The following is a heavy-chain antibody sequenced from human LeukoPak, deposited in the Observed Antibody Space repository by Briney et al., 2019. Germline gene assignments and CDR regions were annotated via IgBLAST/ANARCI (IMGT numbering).Heavy chain of an antibody. V-gene: IGHV3-21*01. D-gene: IGHD3-3*01. CDR2: ISSSSSYI. CDR3: VREFGFLEDY. J-gene: IGHJ4*02. CDR1: GFTFSSYN. Sequence: PGGSLRLSCAASGFTFSSYNMNWVRQAPGKGLEWVSSISSSSSYIYYADSVKGRFTISRDNAKNSLYLQMNSLRAEDTAVYYCVREFGFLEDYGGQGTLVTVSS.